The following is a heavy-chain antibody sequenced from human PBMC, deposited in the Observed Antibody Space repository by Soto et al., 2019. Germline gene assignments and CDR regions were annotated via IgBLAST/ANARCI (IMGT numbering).Heavy chain of an antibody. CDR3: VGGSWFD. CDR2: ISWNGNFT. CDR1: GYSFEDYS. Sequence: EVQLVESGGDMVQPGRSLKLSCVGSGYSFEDYSMHWGRQAPGKGLEWVSGISWNGNFTGYADSVKGRFTNSRDNAKNSLFLQMRSLRLEDTALYYCVGGSWFDWGQGTLVTVSS. D-gene: IGHD2-15*01. J-gene: IGHJ4*02. V-gene: IGHV3-9*01.